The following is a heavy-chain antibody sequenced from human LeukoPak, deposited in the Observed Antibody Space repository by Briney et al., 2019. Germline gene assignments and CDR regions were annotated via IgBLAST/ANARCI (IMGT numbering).Heavy chain of an antibody. CDR3: AKDFVQDYGDYSPYWYFDL. Sequence: GGSLRLSCAASGFTFSSYAMSWVRQAPVKGLEWVSAISGSGGSTYYADSVKGRFTISRDNSKNTLYLQMNSLRAEDTAVYYCAKDFVQDYGDYSPYWYFDLWGRGTLVTVSS. D-gene: IGHD4-17*01. CDR2: ISGSGGST. J-gene: IGHJ2*01. CDR1: GFTFSSYA. V-gene: IGHV3-23*01.